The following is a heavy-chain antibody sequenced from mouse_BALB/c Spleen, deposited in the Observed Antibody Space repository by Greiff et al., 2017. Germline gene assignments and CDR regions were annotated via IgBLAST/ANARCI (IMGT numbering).Heavy chain of an antibody. CDR1: GFNIKDTY. V-gene: IGHV14-3*02. J-gene: IGHJ2*01. Sequence: EVQLQESGAELVKPGASVKLSCTASGFNIKDTYMHWVKQRPEQGLEWIGRIDPANGNTKYDPKFQGKATITADTSSNTAYLQLSSLTSEDTAVYYGASDYRYDGAYDYWGQGTTLTVSS. CDR2: IDPANGNT. CDR3: ASDYRYDGAYDY. D-gene: IGHD2-14*01.